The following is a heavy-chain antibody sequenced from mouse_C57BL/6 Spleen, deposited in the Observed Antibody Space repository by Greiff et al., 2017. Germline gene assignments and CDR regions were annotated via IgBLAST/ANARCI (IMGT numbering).Heavy chain of an antibody. V-gene: IGHV1-52*01. CDR2: IDPSDSET. CDR1: GYTFTSYW. Sequence: VQLQQPGAELVRPGSSVKLSCKASGYTFTSYWMHWVKQRPIQGLEWIGNIDPSDSETHYNQKFKDKATLTVDKSSSTAYMQLSSLTSEDSAVYYCARSHYYSDGAYWGQGTLVTVSA. CDR3: ARSHYYSDGAY. D-gene: IGHD1-1*01. J-gene: IGHJ3*01.